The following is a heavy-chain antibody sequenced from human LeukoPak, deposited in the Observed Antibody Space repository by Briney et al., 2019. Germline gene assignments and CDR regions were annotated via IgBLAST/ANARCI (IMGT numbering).Heavy chain of an antibody. CDR2: IYYSGST. CDR3: ATRIILYGSGSYQVSWFDP. D-gene: IGHD3-10*01. Sequence: PSETLSLTCTVSGSFISSYYWSWIRQPPGKGLEWIGYIYYSGSTNYNPSLKSRVTISVDTSKNQFSLKLSSVTAADTAVYYCATRIILYGSGSYQVSWFDPWGQGTLVTVSS. J-gene: IGHJ5*02. V-gene: IGHV4-59*01. CDR1: GSFISSYY.